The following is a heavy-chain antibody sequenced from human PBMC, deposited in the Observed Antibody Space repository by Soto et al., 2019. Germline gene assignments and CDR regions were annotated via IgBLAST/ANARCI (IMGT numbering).Heavy chain of an antibody. CDR3: AKDIIPRFLEWSMSYYYGMDV. D-gene: IGHD3-3*01. CDR2: ISWDGGST. J-gene: IGHJ6*02. CDR1: GFTFDDYT. Sequence: PGGSLRLSCAASGFTFDDYTMHWVRQAPGKGLEWVSLISWDGGSTYYADSVKGRFTISRDNSKNSLYLQMNSLRTEDTALYYCAKDIIPRFLEWSMSYYYGMDVWGQGTTVTVSS. V-gene: IGHV3-43*01.